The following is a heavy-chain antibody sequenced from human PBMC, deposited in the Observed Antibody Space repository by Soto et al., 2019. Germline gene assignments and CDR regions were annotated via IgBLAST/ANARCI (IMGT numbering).Heavy chain of an antibody. CDR2: ISTKGANT. CDR3: ATFTTGTINFDY. V-gene: IGHV1-18*04. J-gene: IGHJ4*02. CDR1: GCSVISYH. Sequence: ASVTVSCKSSGCSVISYHTTWLRQAPGKELEWMGRISTKGANTNHADKVQGRVSLTTDTPTNTAYMHVSSLHSDDTAVYYCATFTTGTINFDYWGQGTQVTVSS. D-gene: IGHD1-1*01.